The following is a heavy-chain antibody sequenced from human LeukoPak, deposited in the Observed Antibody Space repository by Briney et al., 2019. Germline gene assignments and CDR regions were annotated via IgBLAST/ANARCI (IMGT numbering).Heavy chain of an antibody. CDR2: LYSGGST. D-gene: IGHD2/OR15-2a*01. V-gene: IGHV3-66*01. J-gene: IGHJ4*02. Sequence: GGSLRLSCAVSGLSVRNNYMSWVRQAPGKGLELVSVLYSGGSTYYADSVRGRFTISRDNSRNTLYLQMNSLRAEDTAVYYCARDTFLGRSSYSDSWGQGTLVTVSS. CDR1: GLSVRNNY. CDR3: ARDTFLGRSSYSDS.